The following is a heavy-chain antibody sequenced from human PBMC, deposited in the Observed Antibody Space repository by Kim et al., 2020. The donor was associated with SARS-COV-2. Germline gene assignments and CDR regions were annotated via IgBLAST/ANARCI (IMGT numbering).Heavy chain of an antibody. Sequence: SETLSLTRSVSGDSVSSGSHYWGWIRQPPGKGLEWIGSMYYFGDTHYNPSLKSRVTISVDTSKNQVSLRLNSVTAADTALYYCARHSPLSGYFDHVGQGT. J-gene: IGHJ4*02. CDR2: MYYFGDT. D-gene: IGHD3-22*01. CDR1: GDSVSSGSHY. V-gene: IGHV4-39*01. CDR3: ARHSPLSGYFDH.